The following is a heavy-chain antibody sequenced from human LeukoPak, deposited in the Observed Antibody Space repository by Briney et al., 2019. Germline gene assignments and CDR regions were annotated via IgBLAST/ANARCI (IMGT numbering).Heavy chain of an antibody. CDR3: ARVSGIAASYYYYGMDV. CDR1: GGTFSSYA. V-gene: IGHV1-69*01. D-gene: IGHD6-13*01. Sequence: GSSVKVSCKASGGTFSSYAISWVRQAPGQGLEWMGGIIPIFGTANYAQKFQGRVTITADESTSTVYMELSSLRSEDTAVYYCARVSGIAASYYYYGMDVWGQGTTVTVSS. J-gene: IGHJ6*02. CDR2: IIPIFGTA.